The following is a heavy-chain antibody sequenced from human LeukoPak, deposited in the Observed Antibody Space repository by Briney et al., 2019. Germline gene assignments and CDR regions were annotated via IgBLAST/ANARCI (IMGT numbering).Heavy chain of an antibody. CDR1: GFTFSSYA. CDR3: ARARRPPGVRLDY. Sequence: GRSLRLSCAASGFTFSSYAMHWVRQAPGKGLEWVAVISYDGSNKYYADSVKGRFTISRDNSKNTLYLQMNSLRAEDTAVYYCARARRPPGVRLDYWGQGTLVTASS. D-gene: IGHD7-27*01. CDR2: ISYDGSNK. V-gene: IGHV3-30*04. J-gene: IGHJ4*02.